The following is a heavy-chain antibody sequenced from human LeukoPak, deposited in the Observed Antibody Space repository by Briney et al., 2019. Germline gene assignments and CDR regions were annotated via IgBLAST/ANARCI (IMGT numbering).Heavy chain of an antibody. CDR3: ATKYCSSTSCYRSGFGY. Sequence: PGGSLRLSCAASGFTFSSYGMHWVRQAPGKGLEWVALIRYDGSNKYYADSVKGRFTISRDNSKNTLYLQMNSLRAEDTAVYYCATKYCSSTSCYRSGFGYWGQGTLVTVSS. CDR2: IRYDGSNK. CDR1: GFTFSSYG. V-gene: IGHV3-30*02. D-gene: IGHD2-2*01. J-gene: IGHJ4*02.